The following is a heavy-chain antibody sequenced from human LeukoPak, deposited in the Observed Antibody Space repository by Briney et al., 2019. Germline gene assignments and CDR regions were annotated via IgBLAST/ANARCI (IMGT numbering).Heavy chain of an antibody. CDR3: AKPYSGSYYFDY. Sequence: GGSLRLSCAASGFTFSSCAMSWVRQAPGKGLEWVSGISGSGGSTYYADSVKGRFTISRDNSKNKVYLQMSSLRAEDTAVYYRAKPYSGSYYFDYWGQGNLVTVSS. D-gene: IGHD1-26*01. CDR1: GFTFSSCA. CDR2: ISGSGGST. J-gene: IGHJ4*02. V-gene: IGHV3-23*01.